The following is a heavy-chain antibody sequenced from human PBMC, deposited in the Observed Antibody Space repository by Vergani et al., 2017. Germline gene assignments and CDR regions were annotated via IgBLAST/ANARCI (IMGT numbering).Heavy chain of an antibody. V-gene: IGHV3-9*03. CDR2: ISWNSGSI. J-gene: IGHJ4*02. CDR1: GFTFDDYA. Sequence: EVQLVEAGGGLVPPGRSLRLSCAASGFTFDDYAMHWVRQAPGKGLEWVSGISWNSGSIGYADSVKGRFTISRDNAKNSLYLQMNSLRAEDMALYYCASSVIDYWGQGTLVTVSS. CDR3: ASSVIDY.